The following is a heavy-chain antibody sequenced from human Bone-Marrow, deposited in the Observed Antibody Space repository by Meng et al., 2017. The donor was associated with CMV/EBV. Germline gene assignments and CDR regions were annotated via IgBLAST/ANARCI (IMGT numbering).Heavy chain of an antibody. CDR1: GFTFSSYA. CDR3: ARAKAAAGYFDY. CDR2: ISYDGSNK. Sequence: GESLKISCAASGFTFSSYAMHWVRQAPGEGLEWVAVISYDGSNKYYADSVKGRFTISRDNSKNTLYLQMNSLRAEDTAVYYCARAKAAAGYFDYWGQGTLVTVSS. J-gene: IGHJ4*02. V-gene: IGHV3-30-3*01. D-gene: IGHD6-13*01.